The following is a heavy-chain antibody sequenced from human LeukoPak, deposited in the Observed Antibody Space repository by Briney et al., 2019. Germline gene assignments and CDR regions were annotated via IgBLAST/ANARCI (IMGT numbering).Heavy chain of an antibody. D-gene: IGHD6-13*01. V-gene: IGHV3-74*01. CDR3: ARGPSSNWSGLDF. Sequence: GGSLRLSCAASGFSFGGHWMHWARQLLGKGLVWVSRISPTGSTTSYADSVKGRFTVSRDNAKNTLYLQVNNLRAEDTAVYYCARGPSSNWSGLDFWGQGTLLTVSS. J-gene: IGHJ4*02. CDR2: ISPTGSTT. CDR1: GFSFGGHW.